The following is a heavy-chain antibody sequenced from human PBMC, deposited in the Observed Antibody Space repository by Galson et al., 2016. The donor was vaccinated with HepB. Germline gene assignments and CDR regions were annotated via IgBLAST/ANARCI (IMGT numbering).Heavy chain of an antibody. J-gene: IGHJ5*02. CDR3: AKRYCSGGSCYHVDH. Sequence: SLRLSCAASGFTFSSYAMSWVRQAPGKGLEWVSVISNSGGSTYYADSVKGRFTTSRDNSKNTLYLQMNSLRAEDTAVYYCAKRYCSGGSCYHVDHWGQGTLVTVSS. D-gene: IGHD2-15*01. CDR2: ISNSGGST. V-gene: IGHV3-23*01. CDR1: GFTFSSYA.